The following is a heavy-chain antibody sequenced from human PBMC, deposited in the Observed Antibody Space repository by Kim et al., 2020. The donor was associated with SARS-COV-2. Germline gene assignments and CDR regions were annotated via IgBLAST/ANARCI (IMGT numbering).Heavy chain of an antibody. CDR3: ARVLGTRGKYYFDY. D-gene: IGHD1-1*01. V-gene: IGHV4-34*01. Sequence: NPPLKSRVTISVDTSKNQFSLKLSSVTAADTAVYYCARVLGTRGKYYFDYWGQGTLVTVSS. J-gene: IGHJ4*02.